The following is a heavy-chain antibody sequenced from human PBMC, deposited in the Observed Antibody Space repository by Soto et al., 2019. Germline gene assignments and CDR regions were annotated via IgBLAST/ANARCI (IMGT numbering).Heavy chain of an antibody. D-gene: IGHD4-17*01. V-gene: IGHV1-18*04. Sequence: GASVKVSCKASGYTFTNYGVSWVRQAPGQGLEWMGWISTDNGNTYYAQKFQGRVTMTTDTSTNTAYMDLRSLRSDDTAVYYCARGDTVNTRNLDYWGRGTLVTVSS. J-gene: IGHJ4*02. CDR3: ARGDTVNTRNLDY. CDR1: GYTFTNYG. CDR2: ISTDNGNT.